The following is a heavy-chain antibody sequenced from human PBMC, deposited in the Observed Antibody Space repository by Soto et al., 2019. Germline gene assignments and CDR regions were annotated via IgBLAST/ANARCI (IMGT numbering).Heavy chain of an antibody. CDR2: ISNNGAHT. D-gene: IGHD6-13*01. CDR3: ARRGYGSRWPNVYMDV. J-gene: IGHJ6*03. V-gene: IGHV3-64*01. CDR1: GFTFSNYE. Sequence: EAQLVESGGGLVQPGGSLRLSCAASGFTFSNYEMHWVRQAPGKGLEYVSGISNNGAHTDYANFVKVRFTISRYNSGNTLYLQMGSLRAEDMALYYCARRGYGSRWPNVYMDVWGKGTTVTVSS.